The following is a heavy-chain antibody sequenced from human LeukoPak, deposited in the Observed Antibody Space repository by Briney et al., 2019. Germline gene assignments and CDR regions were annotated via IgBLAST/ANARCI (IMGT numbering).Heavy chain of an antibody. D-gene: IGHD7-27*01. CDR1: GFTFSGHW. CDR2: INGDGSAT. CDR3: ARDLNWGQVDY. J-gene: IGHJ4*02. V-gene: IGHV3-74*01. Sequence: PGGSLRLSCAASGFTFSGHWMYWLRQAPGKGLAWVSRINGDGSATNYAGSMRDRFTISRDNARHIVYLQMNSLREDDTAVYYCARDLNWGQVDYWGQGTLVTVSS.